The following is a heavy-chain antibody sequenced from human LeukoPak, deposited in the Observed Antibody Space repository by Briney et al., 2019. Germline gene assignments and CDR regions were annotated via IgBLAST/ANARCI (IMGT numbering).Heavy chain of an antibody. D-gene: IGHD3-22*01. CDR1: GGSFSGYY. Sequence: PSETLSLTCAVYGGSFSGYYWSWIRQPPGKGLEWIGEINHSGSTNYNPSLKSRVTISVDTSKNKFSLKLSTVTAADTAVYYCAGAEMNYYDSSGYHGSFDYWGQGTLVTVSS. CDR2: INHSGST. V-gene: IGHV4-34*01. CDR3: AGAEMNYYDSSGYHGSFDY. J-gene: IGHJ4*02.